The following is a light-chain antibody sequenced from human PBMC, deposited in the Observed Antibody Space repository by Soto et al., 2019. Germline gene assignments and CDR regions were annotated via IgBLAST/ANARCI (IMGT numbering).Light chain of an antibody. CDR1: QSLGNNY. CDR3: QPYLGSPGIT. V-gene: IGKV3-20*01. CDR2: AAS. J-gene: IGKJ5*01. Sequence: EIALTQSPGTLSLSPGERATLSCMASQSLGNNYLACYQPTPGQAPRLXXYAASSRANGIPARFSVSGSGTDFTLTLSRLEPEDFALYDCQPYLGSPGITFCQGTRLE.